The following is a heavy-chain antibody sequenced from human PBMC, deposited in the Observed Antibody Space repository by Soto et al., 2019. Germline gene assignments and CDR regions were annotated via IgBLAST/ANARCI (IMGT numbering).Heavy chain of an antibody. Sequence: GGSLRLSCAASGFTFSSYAMRWVRQAPGKGLEWVSSITYTTGSTNYADSVKGRFIISRDNAKDTLYLQMNSLRAEDTATYYCAKAFHYNVLTNYYLGPHYWGQGALVTVSS. D-gene: IGHD3-9*01. CDR3: AKAFHYNVLTNYYLGPHY. J-gene: IGHJ4*02. V-gene: IGHV3-23*01. CDR1: GFTFSSYA. CDR2: ITYTTGST.